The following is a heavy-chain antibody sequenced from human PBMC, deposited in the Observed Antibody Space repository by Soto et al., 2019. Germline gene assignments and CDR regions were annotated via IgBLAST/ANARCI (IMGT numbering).Heavy chain of an antibody. CDR3: AHSNFVCYSFDY. V-gene: IGHV3-30-3*01. J-gene: IGHJ4*02. CDR1: GFTFSGFA. Sequence: QVHLVASGGGVVQPGRSLRLSCAASGFTFSGFALHWVRQAPGKGLEWVSVISYDGSNKYYADSVKGRFTITRDNSTNTPYLPMTILRVQDTAVYDCAHSNFVCYSFDYWGQGALVTVSA. CDR2: ISYDGSNK. D-gene: IGHD4-4*01.